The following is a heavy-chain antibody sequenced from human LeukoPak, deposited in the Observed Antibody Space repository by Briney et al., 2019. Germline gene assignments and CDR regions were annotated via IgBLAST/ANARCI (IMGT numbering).Heavy chain of an antibody. CDR1: GFTSGVYA. CDR2: FSGGGDS. CDR3: GKGGASNFDLKY. V-gene: IGHV3-23*01. J-gene: IGHJ4*02. Sequence: GGTLRLSCVASGFTSGVYAMSWVRQAPGKGLEWVSAFSGGGDSFYADSVRGRFSVSADKSKNILYLQMNSLRVEDTAVYFCGKGGASNFDLKYWGQGTPVTVSS. D-gene: IGHD1-26*01.